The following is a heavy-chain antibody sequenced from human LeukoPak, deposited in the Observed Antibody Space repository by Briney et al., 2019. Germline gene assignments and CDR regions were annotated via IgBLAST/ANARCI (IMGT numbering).Heavy chain of an antibody. V-gene: IGHV1-46*01. CDR3: ARDNSPIYYDSSGYYYHYFDY. D-gene: IGHD3-22*01. CDR2: INPSGGST. Sequence: VASVKVSCKASGYTFTGYYMHWVRQAPGQGLEWMGIINPSGGSTSYAQKFQGRVTMTRDMSTSTVYMELSSLRSEDTAVYYCARDNSPIYYDSSGYYYHYFDYWGQGTLVTVSS. CDR1: GYTFTGYY. J-gene: IGHJ4*02.